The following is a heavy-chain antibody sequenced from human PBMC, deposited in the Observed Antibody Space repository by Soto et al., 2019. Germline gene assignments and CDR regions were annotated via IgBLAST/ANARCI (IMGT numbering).Heavy chain of an antibody. J-gene: IGHJ2*01. CDR3: ARGTYYDSSGYQNWYFDL. CDR2: IIPIFGTA. V-gene: IGHV1-69*06. Sequence: QVQLVQSGAEVKKPGSSVKVSCKASGGTFSSYAISWVRQAPGQGLEWMGGIIPIFGTANYAQKFQGRVTLTADKSTSTAYMELSSLRSEDTAVYYCARGTYYDSSGYQNWYFDLWGRGTLVTVSS. CDR1: GGTFSSYA. D-gene: IGHD3-22*01.